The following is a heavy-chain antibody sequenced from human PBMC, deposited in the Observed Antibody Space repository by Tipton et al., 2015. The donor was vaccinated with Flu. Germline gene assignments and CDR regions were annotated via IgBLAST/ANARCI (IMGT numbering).Heavy chain of an antibody. Sequence: QLVQSGAEVKKPGASVKVSCKASGYTFTSYGISWVRQAPGQGLEWMGWISAYNGNTNYAQKLQGRVTMTTDTSTSTAYMELRSLGSDDPAVYYCARDGGGFAVVAATFYYYGMDVWGQGTTVTVSS. J-gene: IGHJ6*02. CDR3: ARDGGGFAVVAATFYYYGMDV. D-gene: IGHD2-15*01. V-gene: IGHV1-18*01. CDR1: GYTFTSYG. CDR2: ISAYNGNT.